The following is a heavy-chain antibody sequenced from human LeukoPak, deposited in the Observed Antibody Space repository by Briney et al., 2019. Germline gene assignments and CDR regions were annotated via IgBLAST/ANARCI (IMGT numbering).Heavy chain of an antibody. Sequence: PGGSLRLSCAASGFTFSSYAMSWVRQAPGKGLEWVSAISGSGGSTYYADSVKGRFTISKDNSKNTLYLQMNSLRAEDTAVYYCAKAESWLLLLFDYWGQGTLVTVSS. CDR2: ISGSGGST. CDR1: GFTFSSYA. V-gene: IGHV3-23*01. CDR3: AKAESWLLLLFDY. J-gene: IGHJ4*02. D-gene: IGHD3-22*01.